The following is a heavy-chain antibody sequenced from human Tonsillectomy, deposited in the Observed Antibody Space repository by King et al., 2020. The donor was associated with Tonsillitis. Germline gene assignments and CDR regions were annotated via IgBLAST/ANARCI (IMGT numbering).Heavy chain of an antibody. D-gene: IGHD3-10*01. CDR3: ARDRHGETSSRGGMDV. V-gene: IGHV1-46*03. J-gene: IGHJ6*02. Sequence: QLVQSGAEVKKPGASVKVSCKASGYTFTSKYMHWVRQAPGQGLEWMGIINPSGGSTSYAQKFQGRVTMTRDTSTSTVYMDLSSLRSEDTAVYYCARDRHGETSSRGGMDVWGQGTTVTVSS. CDR2: INPSGGST. CDR1: GYTFTSKY.